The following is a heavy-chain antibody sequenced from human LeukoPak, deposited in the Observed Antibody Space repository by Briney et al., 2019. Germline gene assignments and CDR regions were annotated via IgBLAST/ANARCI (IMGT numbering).Heavy chain of an antibody. Sequence: ASVKVSCKASGYTFTSYGISWVRQAPGQGLEWMGWINPNSGGTNYAQKFQGRVTMTRDTSIGTAYMELSRLRSDDTAVYYCAAHRYSGSFLFDYWGQGTLVTVSS. J-gene: IGHJ4*02. CDR2: INPNSGGT. V-gene: IGHV1-2*02. CDR3: AAHRYSGSFLFDY. CDR1: GYTFTSYG. D-gene: IGHD1-26*01.